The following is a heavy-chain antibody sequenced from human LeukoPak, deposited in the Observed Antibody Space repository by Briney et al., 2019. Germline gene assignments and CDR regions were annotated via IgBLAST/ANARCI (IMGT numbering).Heavy chain of an antibody. CDR1: GFTFNTYT. CDR3: ARNYDFWSGPDY. D-gene: IGHD3-3*01. CDR2: ISGSSGII. J-gene: IGHJ4*02. Sequence: GGSLRLSCAASGFTFNTYTMNWVRQAPGKGLEWVSYISGSSGIIDYADSVKGRFTISRDNAKNSLYLQMNSLRAEDTAVYYCARNYDFWSGPDYWGQGTLVTVSS. V-gene: IGHV3-48*04.